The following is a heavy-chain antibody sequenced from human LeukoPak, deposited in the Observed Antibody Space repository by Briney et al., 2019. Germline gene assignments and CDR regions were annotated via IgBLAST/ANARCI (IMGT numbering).Heavy chain of an antibody. CDR2: IYHSGST. Sequence: PSETLSLTCTVSGGSISSGGYYWSWIRQPPGKGLEWIGYIYHSGSTYYNPSLKSRVTISVDRSKNQFSLKLSSVTAADTAVYYCARVSYYYDSSGYLTSLYFDYWGQGTLVTVSS. V-gene: IGHV4-30-2*01. D-gene: IGHD3-22*01. J-gene: IGHJ4*02. CDR1: GGSISSGGYY. CDR3: ARVSYYYDSSGYLTSLYFDY.